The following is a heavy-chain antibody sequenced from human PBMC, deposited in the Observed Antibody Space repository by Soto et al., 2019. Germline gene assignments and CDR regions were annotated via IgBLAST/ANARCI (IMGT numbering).Heavy chain of an antibody. CDR1: GGFVTSGSYY. CDR2: MSHSGGT. D-gene: IGHD1-1*01. J-gene: IGHJ3*02. Sequence: QVQLQQWGAGLLKPSETLSLTCAVYGGFVTSGSYYWSWIRQPPGKGLEWIGEMSHSGGTHFNPSLKSRVTISVDTSKTQFTLKLSSVTAAAAALYYCSRVERGTATTGVDAFDIWGPGTMVTVSS. V-gene: IGHV4-34*01. CDR3: SRVERGTATTGVDAFDI.